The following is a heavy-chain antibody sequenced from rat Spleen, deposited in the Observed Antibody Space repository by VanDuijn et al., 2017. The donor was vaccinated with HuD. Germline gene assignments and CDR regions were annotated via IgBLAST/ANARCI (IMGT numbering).Heavy chain of an antibody. D-gene: IGHD1-11*01. CDR1: GFTFSNYG. CDR2: ISPSGGST. Sequence: DVQLVESGGGLVQPGRSLKLSCAASGFTFSNYGMAWVRQAPTKGLEWVATISPSGGSTYYRDSVKGRFTVSRDSAKSTLYLQMDSLRSEDTATYYCARLFGGYSGGTYFDYWGQGVMVTVSS. V-gene: IGHV5-29*01. CDR3: ARLFGGYSGGTYFDY. J-gene: IGHJ2*01.